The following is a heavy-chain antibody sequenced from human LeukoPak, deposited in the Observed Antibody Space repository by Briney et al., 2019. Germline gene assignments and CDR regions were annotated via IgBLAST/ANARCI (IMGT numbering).Heavy chain of an antibody. J-gene: IGHJ4*02. Sequence: PSETLSLTCTVSGGSISSYYWSWIRQPPGKGLEWIGYIYYSGSTNYNPSLKSRVTISVDTSKNQFSLKLSSVTAADPAVYYCASGGYSGYDTPPFDYWGQGTLVTVSS. CDR3: ASGGYSGYDTPPFDY. V-gene: IGHV4-59*01. D-gene: IGHD5-12*01. CDR2: IYYSGST. CDR1: GGSISSYY.